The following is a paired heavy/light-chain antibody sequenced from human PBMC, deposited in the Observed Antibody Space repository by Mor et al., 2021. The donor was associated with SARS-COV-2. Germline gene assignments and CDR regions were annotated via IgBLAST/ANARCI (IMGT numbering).Light chain of an antibody. CDR3: QHWDDSPPLT. CDR2: GAS. CDR1: QSISAGN. V-gene: IGKV3-20*01. Sequence: EVVLTQSPVTLSLSPGERATLSCRASQSISAGNLAWYQQRPGQAPRLLVYGASNRATGIPDRFTGSGSGTDFTLTISRLEAEDFAVFYCQHWDDSPPLTFGGGTKVEIE. J-gene: IGKJ4*01.
Heavy chain of an antibody. CDR1: GASISNFH. Sequence: QVQLRESGPGLVRPSETLSLTCTVSGASISNFHWNWIRQSPGKGLEWIGFTHSNGNTKSNPSLKSRVTLSIDASNKQVSLTLTSVTAADTAVYYCARWVGPWHAFDPWGQGTLVTVSS. V-gene: IGHV4-4*09. CDR2: THSNGNT. CDR3: ARWVGPWHAFDP. J-gene: IGHJ5*02.